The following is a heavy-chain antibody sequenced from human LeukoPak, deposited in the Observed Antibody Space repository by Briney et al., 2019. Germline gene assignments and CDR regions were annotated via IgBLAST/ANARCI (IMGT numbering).Heavy chain of an antibody. Sequence: GGSLRLSCAASGFTFNSYWMHWVRQAPGKGLVWVSRINSDGSSTSYADSVKGRFTISRDNAKNTLYLQMNSLGAEDTAVYYCARGFRGSYLSGMGYTDAFDIWGQGTMVTVSS. J-gene: IGHJ3*02. CDR3: ARGFRGSYLSGMGYTDAFDI. V-gene: IGHV3-74*01. CDR1: GFTFNSYW. D-gene: IGHD1-26*01. CDR2: INSDGSST.